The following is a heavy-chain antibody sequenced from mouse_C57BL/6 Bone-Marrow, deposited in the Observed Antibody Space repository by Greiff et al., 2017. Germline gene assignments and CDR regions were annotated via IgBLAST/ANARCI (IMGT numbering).Heavy chain of an antibody. CDR3: ASGSSGYVFAY. CDR1: GYTFTSYW. CDR2: IHPNSGST. Sequence: VQLQQSGAELVKPGASVKLSCKASGYTFTSYWMHWVKQRPGQGLEWIGMIHPNSGSTNYNEKFKSKATLTVDKSSSTAYMQLSSLTSEDSAVYYCASGSSGYVFAYWGQGTLVTVSA. D-gene: IGHD3-2*02. J-gene: IGHJ3*01. V-gene: IGHV1-64*01.